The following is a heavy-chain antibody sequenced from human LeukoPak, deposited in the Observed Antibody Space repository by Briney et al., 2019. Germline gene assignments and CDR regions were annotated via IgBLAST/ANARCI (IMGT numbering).Heavy chain of an antibody. V-gene: IGHV4-34*01. D-gene: IGHD2-2*01. CDR2: INHSGST. CDR1: GGSFSGYY. Sequence: SETLSLTCAVYGGSFSGYYWSWIRQPPGKGLEWIGEINHSGSTNYNPSLKSRVTISEDTSKNQFSLKLSSVTAADTAVYYCARALRGVPAAYYYYYYMDVWGKGTTVTVSS. CDR3: ARALRGVPAAYYYYYYMDV. J-gene: IGHJ6*03.